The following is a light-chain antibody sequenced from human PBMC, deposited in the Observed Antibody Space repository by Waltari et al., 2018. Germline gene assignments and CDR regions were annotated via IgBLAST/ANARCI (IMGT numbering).Light chain of an antibody. CDR1: RSDVGGYYF. Sequence: HSALTQPASVSGSPGQSITIPCNGPRSDVGGYYFVSWYRQHPAKAPNLIIFDVTDRPSGISARFSGSKSGNTASLTISGLQADDEADYYCASYTSSSNFVFGSGTTVTV. V-gene: IGLV2-14*03. J-gene: IGLJ1*01. CDR3: ASYTSSSNFV. CDR2: DVT.